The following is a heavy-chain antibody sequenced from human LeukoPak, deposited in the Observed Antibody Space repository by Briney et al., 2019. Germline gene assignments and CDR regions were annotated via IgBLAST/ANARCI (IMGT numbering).Heavy chain of an antibody. CDR3: ATDLTKGSSLDY. Sequence: GGSLRLSCAASGFTFSSYSMNWVRQAPGKGLEWVSSIDSTGSYIYYADSLQGRFTISRDNAKNSLYLQMNSLRAEDTAVYYCATDLTKGSSLDYAGQGTLVTVSS. CDR2: IDSTGSYI. J-gene: IGHJ4*02. D-gene: IGHD6-6*01. CDR1: GFTFSSYS. V-gene: IGHV3-21*01.